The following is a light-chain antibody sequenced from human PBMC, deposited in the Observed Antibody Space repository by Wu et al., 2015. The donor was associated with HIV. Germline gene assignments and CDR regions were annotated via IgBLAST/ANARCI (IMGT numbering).Light chain of an antibody. CDR1: QSVSSY. J-gene: IGKJ3*01. Sequence: EIVLTQSPATLSLSPGERATLSCRASQSVSSYLAWYQQKPGQAPRLLIYDASNRATGIPARFSGSGSGTDFTLTISSLEPVDFAVYYCQQRSNWPIFTFGPGTKVDIK. CDR3: QQRSNWPIFT. V-gene: IGKV3-11*01. CDR2: DAS.